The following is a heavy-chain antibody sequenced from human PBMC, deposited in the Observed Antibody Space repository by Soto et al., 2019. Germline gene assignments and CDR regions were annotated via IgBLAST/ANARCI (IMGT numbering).Heavy chain of an antibody. CDR1: GYTFTNYG. V-gene: IGHV1-18*04. CDR3: ARDREYYYDSSGNYYYHYGMDV. Sequence: QVQLVESGAEVKKPGASVKVSCKASGYTFTNYGISWVRQAPGQGLEWMGWISGYNGNTKYAQKFQGRVTMTTETPTNTAYMDLRSLRSDDTAVYYCARDREYYYDSSGNYYYHYGMDVWGQGTRVTVS. J-gene: IGHJ6*02. CDR2: ISGYNGNT. D-gene: IGHD3-22*01.